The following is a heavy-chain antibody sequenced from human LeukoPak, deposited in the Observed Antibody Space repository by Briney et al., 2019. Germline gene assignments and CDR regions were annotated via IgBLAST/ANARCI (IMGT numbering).Heavy chain of an antibody. J-gene: IGHJ6*03. Sequence: PGGSLRLSCAASGFTFSSYDMTWVRQAPGRGLEWVSSIRPSGDNTYYGDSVKGRFTISRDNSKNTVYLQMNSLRAEDTAVYYCARGGRYGSVAYYYMDVWGKGTTVTVSS. V-gene: IGHV3-23*01. D-gene: IGHD3-10*01. CDR3: ARGGRYGSVAYYYMDV. CDR1: GFTFSSYD. CDR2: IRPSGDNT.